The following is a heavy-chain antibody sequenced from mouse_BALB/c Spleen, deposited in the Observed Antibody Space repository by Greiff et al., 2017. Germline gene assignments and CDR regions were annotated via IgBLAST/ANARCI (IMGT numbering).Heavy chain of an antibody. J-gene: IGHJ3*01. Sequence: EVHLVESGPGLVKPSQSLSLTCTVTGYSITSDYAWNWIRQFPGNKLEWMGYISYSGSTSYNPSLKSRISITRDTSKNQFFLQLNSVTTEDTATYYCARRNYYGYDGFAYWGQGTLVTVSA. CDR1: GYSITSDYA. V-gene: IGHV3-2*02. CDR2: ISYSGST. CDR3: ARRNYYGYDGFAY. D-gene: IGHD1-2*01.